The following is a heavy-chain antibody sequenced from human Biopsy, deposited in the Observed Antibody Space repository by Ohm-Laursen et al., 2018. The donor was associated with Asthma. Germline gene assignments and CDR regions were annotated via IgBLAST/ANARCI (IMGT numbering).Heavy chain of an antibody. Sequence: GASVKVPCKISGYSLTDLSMHWVRQAPGQGLEWMGGHDHEEGGTVNARRFQGRVTMTEGTSTDTAYMELSSLSSDDTAVYYCASDFPKDYVRYNFQFWGQGTLVTVSS. J-gene: IGHJ4*02. CDR3: ASDFPKDYVRYNFQF. D-gene: IGHD4-17*01. CDR1: GYSLTDLS. CDR2: HDHEEGGT. V-gene: IGHV1-24*01.